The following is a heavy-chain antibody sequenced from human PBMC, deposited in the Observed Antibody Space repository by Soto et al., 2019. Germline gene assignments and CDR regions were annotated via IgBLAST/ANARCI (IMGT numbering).Heavy chain of an antibody. D-gene: IGHD2-2*01. CDR2: MNHNSGNT. V-gene: IGHV1-8*01. Sequence: QVQLVQSGAEVKKPGASVKVSCKASGYTFTSSDITWVRQATGQGLEWMGWMNHNSGNTGYAQKFQGRVTMTRNTYIRTAYMELSSLRSEDTAVYYCARGGCIGTSCYPYYYYAMDVWGQGTTVTVSS. CDR1: GYTFTSSD. J-gene: IGHJ6*02. CDR3: ARGGCIGTSCYPYYYYAMDV.